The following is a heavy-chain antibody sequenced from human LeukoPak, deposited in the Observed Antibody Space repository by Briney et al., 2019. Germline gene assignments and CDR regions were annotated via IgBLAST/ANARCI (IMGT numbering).Heavy chain of an antibody. Sequence: ASVKLSCKSSGYKLTSHGISWVRQAPGQGLEWMGWINPNSGGTNYAQKFQGRVTMTRDTSISTAYMELSRLRSDDTAVYYCARGSPDYYDSSGYYSGYWGQGTLVTVSS. J-gene: IGHJ4*02. V-gene: IGHV1-2*02. CDR2: INPNSGGT. D-gene: IGHD3-22*01. CDR3: ARGSPDYYDSSGYYSGY. CDR1: GYKLTSHG.